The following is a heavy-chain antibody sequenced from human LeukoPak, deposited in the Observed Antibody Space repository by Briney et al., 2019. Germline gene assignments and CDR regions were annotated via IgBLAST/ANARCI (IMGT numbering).Heavy chain of an antibody. Sequence: PGGSLRLSRAASGFTFSSYEMNWVRQAPGKGLEWVSYISSSGSTIYYADSVKGRFTISRDNAKNSLYLQMNSLRAEDTAVYYGGRVGGMGGGAFDIWGQGTMVTVSS. V-gene: IGHV3-48*03. CDR1: GFTFSSYE. CDR3: GRVGGMGGGAFDI. CDR2: ISSSGSTI. J-gene: IGHJ3*02. D-gene: IGHD3-16*01.